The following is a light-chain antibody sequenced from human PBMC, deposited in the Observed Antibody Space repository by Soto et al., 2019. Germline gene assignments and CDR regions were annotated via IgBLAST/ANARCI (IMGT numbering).Light chain of an antibody. V-gene: IGKV1-9*01. CDR2: DAS. J-gene: IGKJ4*01. Sequence: DRVTITCRASQDFSNFLAWYQQKPGRAPKLLMYDASTLQSGVPSRFSGSGSGTEFTLTISSLQPEDFATYYCQQLYSFPLTFGGGTKVDIK. CDR1: QDFSNF. CDR3: QQLYSFPLT.